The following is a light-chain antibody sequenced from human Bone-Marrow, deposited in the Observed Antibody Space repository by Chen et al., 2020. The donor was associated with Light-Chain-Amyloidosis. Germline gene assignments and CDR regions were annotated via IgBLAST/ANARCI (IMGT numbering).Light chain of an antibody. V-gene: IGLV2-14*01. CDR3: SSFTSSNTWV. J-gene: IGLJ3*02. CDR2: EVT. Sequence: QSALTQPASVSGSPRQSITVSCTGTSSDVGGYNYVSWYQQHPGKAPKLILYEVTNRPSGVSNRFSGSKSGKTASLTISGLQAEDEADYYCSSFTSSNTWVFGGGTKLTVL. CDR1: SSDVGGYNY.